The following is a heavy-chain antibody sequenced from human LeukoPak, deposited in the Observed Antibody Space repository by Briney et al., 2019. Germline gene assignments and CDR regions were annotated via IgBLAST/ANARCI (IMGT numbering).Heavy chain of an antibody. V-gene: IGHV3-23*01. CDR2: ISGSGGST. CDR3: AKLSYDSSGYPYYYYGMDV. J-gene: IGHJ6*02. CDR1: GFTFSSYA. Sequence: PGGSLRLSCAASGFTFSSYAMSWVRQAPGKGLEWVSAISGSGGSTYYADSVKGRFTISRDNSKNTLYLQMNSLRAEDTAVYYCAKLSYDSSGYPYYYYGMDVWGQGTTVTVSS. D-gene: IGHD3-22*01.